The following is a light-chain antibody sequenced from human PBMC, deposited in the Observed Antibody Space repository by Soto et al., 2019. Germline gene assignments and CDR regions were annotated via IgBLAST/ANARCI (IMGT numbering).Light chain of an antibody. CDR1: SSDVGAYNY. V-gene: IGLV2-8*01. CDR2: EVT. CDR3: TSYVGNNIWV. J-gene: IGLJ3*02. Sequence: SVLTQPPSASGSPGQSVTISCTGTSSDVGAYNYVSWYQQYPGKAPKLMIYEVTKRPSGVPDRFSGSKSGNTASLTVSGLQAEDEADYYCTSYVGNNIWVFGGGTKVTVL.